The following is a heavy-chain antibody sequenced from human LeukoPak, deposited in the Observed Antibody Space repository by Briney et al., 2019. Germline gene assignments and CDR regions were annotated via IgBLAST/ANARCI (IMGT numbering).Heavy chain of an antibody. CDR2: IYYSGST. J-gene: IGHJ5*02. V-gene: IGHV4-39*01. CDR3: AGHIVVVLPLRFDP. D-gene: IGHD2-15*01. Sequence: SETLSLTCTVSGGSISSSSYYWGWIRQPPGKGLEWIGCIYYSGSTHYSTSLKSRVTISVDTSNNQFSLKLSSVTAADTAVYYCAGHIVVVLPLRFDPWGQGTLVTVSS. CDR1: GGSISSSSYY.